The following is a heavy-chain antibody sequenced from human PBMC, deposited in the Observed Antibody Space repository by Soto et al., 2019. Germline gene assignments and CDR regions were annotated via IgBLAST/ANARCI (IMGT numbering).Heavy chain of an antibody. J-gene: IGHJ5*02. Sequence: ENLCLTCTVSGGSVSSGSYYWSWIRQPPGKGLEWIGYIYYSGSTNYNPSLKSRVTISVDTSKNQFSLKLSSVTAADTAVYYCARDRWDSNWFDPRGQG. D-gene: IGHD1-26*01. CDR1: GGSVSSGSYY. V-gene: IGHV4-61*01. CDR3: ARDRWDSNWFDP. CDR2: IYYSGST.